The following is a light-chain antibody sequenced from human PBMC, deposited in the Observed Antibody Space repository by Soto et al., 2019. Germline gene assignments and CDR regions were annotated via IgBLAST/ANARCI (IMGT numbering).Light chain of an antibody. Sequence: QSALTQPASVSGSPGQSITISCTGTSSDVGGYNYVSWYQQHPGKAPKLIIYDVSYRPSGVSNRFSGSESGNTASLTISGLQAEDEADYYCSSYTGSSTYVVFGGGTKLTVL. J-gene: IGLJ2*01. V-gene: IGLV2-14*01. CDR2: DVS. CDR1: SSDVGGYNY. CDR3: SSYTGSSTYVV.